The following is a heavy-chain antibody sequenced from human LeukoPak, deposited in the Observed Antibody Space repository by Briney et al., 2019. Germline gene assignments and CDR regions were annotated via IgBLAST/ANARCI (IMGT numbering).Heavy chain of an antibody. CDR1: GYTFTGYY. Sequence: GASAKVSCKASGYTFTGYYMHWVRQAPGQGLEWMGWINPNSGGTNYAQKFQGRVTMTRDTSISTAYMELSRLRSDDTAVYYCARYRNYYDSSGYYYVEYFQHWGQGTLVTVSS. V-gene: IGHV1-2*02. CDR3: ARYRNYYDSSGYYYVEYFQH. J-gene: IGHJ1*01. CDR2: INPNSGGT. D-gene: IGHD3-22*01.